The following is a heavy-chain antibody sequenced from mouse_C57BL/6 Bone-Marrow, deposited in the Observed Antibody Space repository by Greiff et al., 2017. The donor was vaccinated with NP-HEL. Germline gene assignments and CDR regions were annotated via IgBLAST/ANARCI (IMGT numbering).Heavy chain of an antibody. V-gene: IGHV5-6*02. CDR3: ARRYYGSSYPAWFAY. D-gene: IGHD1-1*01. CDR1: GFTFSSYG. Sequence: EVKLQESGGDLVKPGGSLKLSCAASGFTFSSYGMSWVRQTPDKRLEWVATISSGGSYTYYPDSVKGRFTISRDNAKNTLYLQMSSLKSEDTAMYYCARRYYGSSYPAWFAYWGQGTLVTVSA. J-gene: IGHJ3*01. CDR2: ISSGGSYT.